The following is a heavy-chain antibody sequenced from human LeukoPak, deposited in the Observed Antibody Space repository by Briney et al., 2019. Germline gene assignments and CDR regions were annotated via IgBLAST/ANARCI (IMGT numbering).Heavy chain of an antibody. CDR3: ARQTAMGRSGDY. CDR1: GYSFTSYW. CDR2: IDPSDSET. J-gene: IGHJ4*02. D-gene: IGHD5-18*01. Sequence: GESLKISCKASGYSFTSYWIGWVRQMPGKGLEWMGIIDPSDSETRYTPSFQGQVTISVDKSLTTADLQWNSLKASDTAMYYCARQTAMGRSGDYWGEGTLVTVSS. V-gene: IGHV5-51*01.